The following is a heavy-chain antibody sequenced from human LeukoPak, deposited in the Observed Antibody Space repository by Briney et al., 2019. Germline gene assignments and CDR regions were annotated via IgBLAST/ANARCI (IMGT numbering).Heavy chain of an antibody. CDR2: ISWNSGTM. CDR3: ARLYCSGGSCYRSFDY. CDR1: GFTFDDYA. Sequence: GGSLRLSCAASGFTFDDYAIHWVRQAPGKGLEWVSGISWNSGTMGYADSVKGRFTISRDNAKNSLYLQMNSLRAEDTAVYYCARLYCSGGSCYRSFDYWGQGTLVTVSS. J-gene: IGHJ4*02. D-gene: IGHD2-15*01. V-gene: IGHV3-9*01.